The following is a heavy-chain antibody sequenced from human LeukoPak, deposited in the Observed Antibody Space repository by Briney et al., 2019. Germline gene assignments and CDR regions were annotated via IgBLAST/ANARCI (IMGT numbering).Heavy chain of an antibody. CDR1: GYTFTSYY. CDR3: AILRYNWNNLDP. Sequence: ASVKVSCKASGYTFTSYYMHWVRQAPGQGLEWMGIINPSGGSTIHAQKFQGRVTMTRDTSTSTVYMELSSLRSEDTAVYYCAILRYNWNNLDPWGQGTLVTVSS. D-gene: IGHD1-1*01. CDR2: INPSGGST. V-gene: IGHV1-46*01. J-gene: IGHJ5*02.